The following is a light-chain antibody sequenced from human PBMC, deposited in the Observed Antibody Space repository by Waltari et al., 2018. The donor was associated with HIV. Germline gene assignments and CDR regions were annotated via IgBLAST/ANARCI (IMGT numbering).Light chain of an antibody. V-gene: IGKV1-5*03. CDR1: QNIDTW. J-gene: IGKJ1*01. CDR2: KAS. CDR3: QHYNTSSPWT. Sequence: DIQMTPSPSTLSTSEGDRITITCRASQNIDTWLAWYQQKAGKAPKLLVYKASSLESGVPTRFSGSGSGTEFTLTISSLQPDDYATYYCQHYNTSSPWTFGQGTRVDI.